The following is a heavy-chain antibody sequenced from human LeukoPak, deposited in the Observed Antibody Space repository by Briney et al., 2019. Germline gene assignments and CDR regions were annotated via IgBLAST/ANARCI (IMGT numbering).Heavy chain of an antibody. J-gene: IGHJ6*03. Sequence: SETLSLTCAVYGGSFSGYYWSWIRQPPGKGLEWIGEINHSGSTNYNPSLKSRVTISVDTSKNQFSLKLSSVTAADTAVYYCAREAGEYCSSTSCYSYYYYYMDVWGKGTTVTVSS. V-gene: IGHV4-34*01. CDR2: INHSGST. D-gene: IGHD2-2*01. CDR1: GGSFSGYY. CDR3: AREAGEYCSSTSCYSYYYYYMDV.